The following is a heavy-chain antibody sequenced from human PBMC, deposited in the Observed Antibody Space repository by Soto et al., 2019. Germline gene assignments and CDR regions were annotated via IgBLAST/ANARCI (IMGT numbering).Heavy chain of an antibody. CDR1: GLTFSSYT. CDR2: ISGSGGST. Sequence: GGSLRLSCAASGLTFSSYTMSWVRQAPGKGLEWVSAISGSGGSTYYADSVKGRFTISRDNSKNTLYLQMNSLRAEDTAVYYYANDHFYYDSSGYYYYHYWGQGTLVTVSS. CDR3: ANDHFYYDSSGYYYYHY. V-gene: IGHV3-23*01. J-gene: IGHJ4*02. D-gene: IGHD3-22*01.